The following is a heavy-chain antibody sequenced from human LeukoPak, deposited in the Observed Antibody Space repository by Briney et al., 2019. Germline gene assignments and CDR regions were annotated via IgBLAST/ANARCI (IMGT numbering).Heavy chain of an antibody. CDR2: IKQGGSEK. Sequence: GGSLRLSCAASGFTFSSYWMSWVRQAPGKGLEWVANIKQGGSEKYYVDSVKGRFTISRDNAKNSLYLQMNSLRAEDTAVYYCARDESFGVVIIGYYYYYGMDVWGQGTTVTVSS. CDR3: ARDESFGVVIIGYYYYYGMDV. CDR1: GFTFSSYW. V-gene: IGHV3-7*03. J-gene: IGHJ6*02. D-gene: IGHD3-3*01.